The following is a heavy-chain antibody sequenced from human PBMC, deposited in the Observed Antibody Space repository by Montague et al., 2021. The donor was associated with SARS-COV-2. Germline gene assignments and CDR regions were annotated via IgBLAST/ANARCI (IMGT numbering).Heavy chain of an antibody. CDR3: ARGAAMVTILYYYYGMDV. J-gene: IGHJ6*02. Sequence: SLRLSCAASGFTVSSNYMSWVRQAPGKGLEWVSVIYSGGSTYYADSVKGQFTISRDNSKNTLYLQMNSLRAEDTAVYYCARGAAMVTILYYYYGMDVWGQGTTVTVSS. CDR2: IYSGGST. V-gene: IGHV3-53*01. D-gene: IGHD5-18*01. CDR1: GFTVSSNY.